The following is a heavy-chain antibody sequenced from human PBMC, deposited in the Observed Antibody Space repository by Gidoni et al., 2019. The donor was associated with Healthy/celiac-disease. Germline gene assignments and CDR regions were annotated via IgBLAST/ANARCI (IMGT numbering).Heavy chain of an antibody. CDR2: ISSSSSYI. CDR1: GFTFSSYS. J-gene: IGHJ4*02. CDR3: ARDYDSSGYYYVVFDY. V-gene: IGHV3-21*01. D-gene: IGHD3-22*01. Sequence: EVQLVESGGGLVKPGGSLRLSCAASGFTFSSYSMNWVRQAPGKGLEWVSSISSSSSYIYYADSVKGRFTISRDNAKNSLYLQMNSLRAEDTAVYYCARDYDSSGYYYVVFDYWGQGTLVTVSS.